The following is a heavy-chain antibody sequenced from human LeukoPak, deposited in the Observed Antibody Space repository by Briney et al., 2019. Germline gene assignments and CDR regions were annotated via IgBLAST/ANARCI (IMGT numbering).Heavy chain of an antibody. CDR1: GFTFSSYE. V-gene: IGHV3-48*03. J-gene: IGHJ5*02. D-gene: IGHD2-15*01. Sequence: GGSLRLSCAASGFTFSSYEMNWVRQAPGKGLEWVSYISSSGSTIYYADSVKGRFTISRDNAKNSLYLQMNILRAEDTAVYYCARAYCSGGSCYFRWFDPWGQGTLVTVSS. CDR2: ISSSGSTI. CDR3: ARAYCSGGSCYFRWFDP.